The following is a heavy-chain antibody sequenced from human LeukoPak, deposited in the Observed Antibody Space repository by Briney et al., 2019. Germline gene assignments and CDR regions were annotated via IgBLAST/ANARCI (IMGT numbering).Heavy chain of an antibody. CDR3: AKGMWYYDSSGYYAPTDY. CDR1: GFTFSSYA. CDR2: ISGSGGST. V-gene: IGHV3-23*01. J-gene: IGHJ4*02. Sequence: GGSLRLSCAASGFTFSSYAMSRVRQAPGKGLEWVSAISGSGGSTYYADSVKGRFTISRDNSKNTLYLQMNSLRAEDTAVYYCAKGMWYYDSSGYYAPTDYWGQGTLVTVSS. D-gene: IGHD3-22*01.